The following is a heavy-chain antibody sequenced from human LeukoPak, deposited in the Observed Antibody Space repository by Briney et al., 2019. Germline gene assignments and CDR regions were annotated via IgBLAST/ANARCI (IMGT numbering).Heavy chain of an antibody. Sequence: SETLSLTCAVCGGSFSGYYWSWIRQPPGKGLEWIGEINHSGSTNYNPSLKSRVTISVDTSKNQFCLKLSSVTAADTAVYYCASHIGATTGGGYWGQGTLVTVSS. J-gene: IGHJ4*02. CDR2: INHSGST. CDR3: ASHIGATTGGGY. CDR1: GGSFSGYY. V-gene: IGHV4-34*01. D-gene: IGHD5-12*01.